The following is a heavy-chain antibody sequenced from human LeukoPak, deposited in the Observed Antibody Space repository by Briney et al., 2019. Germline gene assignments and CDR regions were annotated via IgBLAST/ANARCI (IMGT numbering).Heavy chain of an antibody. CDR1: GGSISSYY. CDR3: ARVVVPAAHGQYYFDY. CDR2: IYTSGST. D-gene: IGHD2-2*01. J-gene: IGHJ4*02. V-gene: IGHV4-4*07. Sequence: PSETLSLTCTVSGGSISSYYWSWIRQPAGRGLEWIGRIYTSGSTNYNPSLKSRVTMSVDTSKNQFSLKLSSVTAADTAVYYCARVVVPAAHGQYYFDYWGQGTLVTVSS.